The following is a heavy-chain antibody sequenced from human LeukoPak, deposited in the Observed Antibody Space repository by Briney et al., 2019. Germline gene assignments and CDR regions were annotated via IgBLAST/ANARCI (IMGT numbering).Heavy chain of an antibody. CDR3: ARVLLAGTGFDYFDY. CDR2: IYTSGST. CDR1: GGSISSYY. V-gene: IGHV4-4*07. Sequence: SETLSLSCTVSGGSISSYYWSWVRQPAGKGLEWVGRIYTSGSTNYNPSLKSRVTMSVDTSKNQFSLKLSSVTAADTAVYYSARVLLAGTGFDYFDYWGQGTLVTVSS. J-gene: IGHJ4*02. D-gene: IGHD6-19*01.